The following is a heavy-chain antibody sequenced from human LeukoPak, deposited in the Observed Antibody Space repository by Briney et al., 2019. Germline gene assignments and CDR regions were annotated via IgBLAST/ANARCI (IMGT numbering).Heavy chain of an antibody. CDR3: AKEPLYCGGDCYEPFDC. J-gene: IGHJ4*02. CDR1: GFTFSSYA. Sequence: GGSLRLSCAASGFTFSSYAMSWVRQAPGKGLEWVSGISGSGGSTSYADSVKGRFTISRDNSKNTVYLQMNSLRGEDAAVYYCAKEPLYCGGDCYEPFDCWGQGTLSPSPQ. D-gene: IGHD2-21*02. CDR2: ISGSGGST. V-gene: IGHV3-23*01.